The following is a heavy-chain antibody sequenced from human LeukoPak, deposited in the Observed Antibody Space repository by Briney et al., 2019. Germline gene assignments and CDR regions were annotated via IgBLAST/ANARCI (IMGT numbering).Heavy chain of an antibody. CDR2: ISPDTRAI. CDR3: ATSLSGWFGPSANH. Sequence: GGSLRLSCAASGLGISVFELSWVRQAPGKGLEWVSFISPDTRAIHYADSVKCRFTISRDSATNSLYLQMDNLRSEDTAVYYCATSLSGWFGPSANHWGQGTRVTVSS. V-gene: IGHV3-48*03. J-gene: IGHJ5*02. CDR1: GLGISVFE. D-gene: IGHD6-19*01.